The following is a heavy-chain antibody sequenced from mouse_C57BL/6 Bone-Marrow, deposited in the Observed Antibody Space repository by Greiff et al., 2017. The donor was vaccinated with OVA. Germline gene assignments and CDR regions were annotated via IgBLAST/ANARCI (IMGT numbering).Heavy chain of an antibody. V-gene: IGHV1-81*01. CDR2: IYPRSGNT. D-gene: IGHD4-1*01. CDR1: GYTFTSYG. J-gene: IGHJ2*01. Sequence: VQLQQSGAELARPGASVKLSCKASGYTFTSYGISWVKQRTGQGLEWIGEIYPRSGNTYYNEKFKGKATLTADKSSSTAYMELRSLTSEDSAVYFCAQRYWDPYYFDYWGQGTTLTVSS. CDR3: AQRYWDPYYFDY.